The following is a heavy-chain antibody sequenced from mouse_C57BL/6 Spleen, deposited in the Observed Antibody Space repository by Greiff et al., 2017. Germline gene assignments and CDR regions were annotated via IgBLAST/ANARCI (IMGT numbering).Heavy chain of an antibody. V-gene: IGHV1-26*01. CDR1: GYTFTDYY. J-gene: IGHJ3*01. CDR3: ARKGGLGRAWFAY. D-gene: IGHD4-1*01. Sequence: VQLQQSGPELVKPGASVKISCKASGYTFTDYYMNWVKQSHGKSLEWIGDINPNNGGTSYNQKFKGKATLTVDKSSSTAYMELRSLTSEDSAVYYCARKGGLGRAWFAYWGQGTLVTVSA. CDR2: INPNNGGT.